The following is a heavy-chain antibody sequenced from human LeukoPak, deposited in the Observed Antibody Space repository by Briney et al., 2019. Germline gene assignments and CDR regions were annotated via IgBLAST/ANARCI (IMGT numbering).Heavy chain of an antibody. Sequence: GRSLRLSCAASGFTFSSYGMHRVRQAPGKGLEWVAVIWYDGSNKYYADSVKGRFTISIDNPKNTLYLQMNSLRAEQTAVYYCARVMSNYLHYYYYYGLYVWGQGTTVTVSS. CDR1: GFTFSSYG. CDR3: ARVMSNYLHYYYYYGLYV. J-gene: IGHJ6*02. CDR2: IWYDGSNK. V-gene: IGHV3-33*01. D-gene: IGHD4-11*01.